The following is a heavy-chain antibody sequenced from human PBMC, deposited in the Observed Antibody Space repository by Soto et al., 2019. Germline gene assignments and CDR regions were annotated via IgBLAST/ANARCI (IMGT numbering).Heavy chain of an antibody. J-gene: IGHJ6*02. CDR3: AREARDNGYYYGMDV. D-gene: IGHD1-1*01. Sequence: QVQLVQSGAEVKKPGASVKVSCQASGYIFSSFGIIWVRQAPGQGLEWMGWISAYNGNTNYAQKFQGRVTMTTDTSTSTAYVELRSLNSDDTAVYYCAREARDNGYYYGMDVWGQGTTVTVSS. V-gene: IGHV1-18*01. CDR2: ISAYNGNT. CDR1: GYIFSSFG.